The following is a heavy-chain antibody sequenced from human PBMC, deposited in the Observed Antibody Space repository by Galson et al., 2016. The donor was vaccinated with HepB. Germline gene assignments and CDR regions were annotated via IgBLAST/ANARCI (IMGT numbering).Heavy chain of an antibody. D-gene: IGHD1-26*01. CDR2: ISGSGDYA. V-gene: IGHV3-23*01. J-gene: IGHJ4*02. CDR3: AKGTGIGSYRPFDS. Sequence: SLRLSCAASGFRFSDYAMNWVRQAPGKGLGWISIISGSGDYAYYADSVKGRFTISRDNSKNSAYLQMNSLRAGDTAVYYCAKGTGIGSYRPFDSWGQGTLVTVSS. CDR1: GFRFSDYA.